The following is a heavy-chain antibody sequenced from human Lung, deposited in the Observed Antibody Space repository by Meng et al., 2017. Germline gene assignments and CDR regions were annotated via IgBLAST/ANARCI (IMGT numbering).Heavy chain of an antibody. J-gene: IGHJ1*01. D-gene: IGHD3-22*01. CDR3: ARGEYDSSGYYLEYFQL. CDR1: GGSISRSSYY. Sequence: QLPLQESGPGLVKPSETLSPTCTVSGGSISRSSYYWGWIRQPPGKGLEWIGSIYYSGSTYYNPSLKSRVSISVDTSKSQFSLRLSSVTAADTAVYYCARGEYDSSGYYLEYFQLWGQGTLVTVSS. CDR2: IYYSGST. V-gene: IGHV4-39*07.